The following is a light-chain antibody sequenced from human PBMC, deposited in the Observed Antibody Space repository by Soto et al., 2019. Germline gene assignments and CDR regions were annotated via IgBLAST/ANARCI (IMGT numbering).Light chain of an antibody. CDR2: DVT. CDR3: SSYASSSARV. CDR1: SGDVGAYNY. Sequence: QSALTQPGSVSGSPGQSITISCTGTSGDVGAYNYVSWYQQHPGKAPKLMIYDVTNRPSGVSNRFSGSKSGNTASLTISGLQAEDEADYYCSSYASSSARVFGTGTKVTVL. V-gene: IGLV2-14*01. J-gene: IGLJ1*01.